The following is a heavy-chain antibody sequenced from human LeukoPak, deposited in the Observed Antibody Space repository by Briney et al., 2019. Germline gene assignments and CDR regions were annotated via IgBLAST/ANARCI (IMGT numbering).Heavy chain of an antibody. Sequence: PSETLSLTCTVSGGSISSSSYYWGWIRQPPGKGLEWIGSIYYSGSTYYNPSLKSRVTISVDASKNQFSLKLSSVTAADTAVYYCASLTASGDVWGQGTTVTVSS. D-gene: IGHD3-10*01. J-gene: IGHJ6*02. V-gene: IGHV4-39*07. CDR2: IYYSGST. CDR1: GGSISSSSYY. CDR3: ASLTASGDV.